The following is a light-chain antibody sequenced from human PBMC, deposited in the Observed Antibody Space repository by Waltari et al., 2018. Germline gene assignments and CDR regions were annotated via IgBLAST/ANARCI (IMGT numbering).Light chain of an antibody. CDR1: SSDIGSYDL. V-gene: IGLV2-23*02. CDR2: EVD. J-gene: IGLJ2*01. CDR3: SSYTYGGPWV. Sequence: SALTQPASVSASPGQSITISCTGSSSDIGSYDLFARYQQHPGKAPPLLIYEVDKRPSGVSYRFSGSKSGNAASLTVSGLQPEDEGHYFCSSYTYGGPWVFGGGTLLTVL.